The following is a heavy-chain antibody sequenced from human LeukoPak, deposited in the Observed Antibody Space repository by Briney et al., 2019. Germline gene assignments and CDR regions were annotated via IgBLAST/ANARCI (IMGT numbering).Heavy chain of an antibody. CDR2: ISSTSNYI. CDR1: RFTFSSYS. Sequence: GGSLRLSCAASRFTFSSYSMNWVRQAPGKGLEWVSCISSTSNYIFYADSVRGRFTISRDNAKNSLYLQMDSLRAEDTAVYYCARGGIITSYAFEIWGQGAMVTVSS. V-gene: IGHV3-21*01. J-gene: IGHJ3*02. CDR3: ARGGIITSYAFEI. D-gene: IGHD1-26*01.